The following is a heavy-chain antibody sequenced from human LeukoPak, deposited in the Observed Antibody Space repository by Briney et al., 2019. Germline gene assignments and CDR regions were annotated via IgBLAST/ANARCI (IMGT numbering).Heavy chain of an antibody. D-gene: IGHD3-22*01. Sequence: SVKVSCKASGGTFSSYAISWVRQAPGQGLEWMGGIIPIFGTANYAQKFQGRITITTDESTSTAYMELSSLRSEDTAVYYCASYTYYYDSSGYYRGGPYYYYYMDVWGKGTTVTVSS. J-gene: IGHJ6*03. V-gene: IGHV1-69*05. CDR1: GGTFSSYA. CDR3: ASYTYYYDSSGYYRGGPYYYYYMDV. CDR2: IIPIFGTA.